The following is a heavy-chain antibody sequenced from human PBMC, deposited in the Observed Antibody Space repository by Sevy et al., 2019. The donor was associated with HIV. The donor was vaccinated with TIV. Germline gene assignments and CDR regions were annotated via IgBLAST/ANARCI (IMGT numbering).Heavy chain of an antibody. Sequence: GESLKISCQGSGNIFTNYWIGWVHQMPGKGLEWMGIIYPGDSDTKYSPSFQGQVTISVDKSINTAYLQWRSLKASDTAVYYCARRQDSSTYHPFDYWGQGTLVTVSS. J-gene: IGHJ4*02. D-gene: IGHD6-19*01. V-gene: IGHV5-51*07. CDR3: ARRQDSSTYHPFDY. CDR1: GNIFTNYW. CDR2: IYPGDSDT.